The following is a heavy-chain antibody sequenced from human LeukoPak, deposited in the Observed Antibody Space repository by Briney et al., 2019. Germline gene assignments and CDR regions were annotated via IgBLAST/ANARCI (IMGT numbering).Heavy chain of an antibody. V-gene: IGHV4-59*01. J-gene: IGHJ4*02. CDR1: GGTISSYY. Sequence: SETLSLTCTVSGGTISSYYWSWIGQPQGKGLEWIGYIYYSGSTNYNPSLKSRVTISVDTSKNQFSLKLSSVTAADTAVYYCARADGLVTPHFDYWGQGTLLTVSS. CDR2: IYYSGST. CDR3: ARADGLVTPHFDY. D-gene: IGHD3/OR15-3a*01.